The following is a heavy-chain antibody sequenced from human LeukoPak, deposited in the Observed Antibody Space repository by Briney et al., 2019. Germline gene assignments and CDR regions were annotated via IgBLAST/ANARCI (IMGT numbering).Heavy chain of an antibody. V-gene: IGHV3-33*01. D-gene: IGHD2-2*01. CDR3: AREGAAGITSCYLPY. CDR2: IWYDGSNK. Sequence: GGSLRLSCAASGFTFSSYGMHWVRQAPGKGLEWVAVIWYDGSNKYYADSVKGRFTISRDNSKNTLYLQMNSLRAEDTAVYYCAREGAAGITSCYLPYWGQGTLVTVSS. J-gene: IGHJ4*02. CDR1: GFTFSSYG.